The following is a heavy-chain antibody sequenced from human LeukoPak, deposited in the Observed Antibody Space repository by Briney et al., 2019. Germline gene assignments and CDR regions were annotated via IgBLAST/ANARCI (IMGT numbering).Heavy chain of an antibody. V-gene: IGHV3-7*04. Sequence: GGSLRLSCAASVFTFSGYWMSWVRQAPGKGLEWVANIKQDGSAKYYVDSVKGRFTISRDNAKNSLYLQMNSLRAEDTAVYYCARDADILTGYIVFDYWGQGTLVTVSS. CDR2: IKQDGSAK. J-gene: IGHJ4*02. CDR1: VFTFSGYW. D-gene: IGHD3-9*01. CDR3: ARDADILTGYIVFDY.